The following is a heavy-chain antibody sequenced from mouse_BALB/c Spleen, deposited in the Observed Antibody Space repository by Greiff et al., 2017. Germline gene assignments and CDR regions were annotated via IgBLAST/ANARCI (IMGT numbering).Heavy chain of an antibody. V-gene: IGHV3-2*02. Sequence: VQLKESGPGLVKPSQSLSLTCTVTGYSITSDYAWNWIRQFPGNKLEWMGYISYSGSTSYNPSLKSRISITRDTSKNQFFLQLNSVTTEDTATYYCAREGDGYDYWGQGTTLTVSS. CDR3: AREGDGYDY. J-gene: IGHJ2*01. D-gene: IGHD1-2*01. CDR1: GYSITSDYA. CDR2: ISYSGST.